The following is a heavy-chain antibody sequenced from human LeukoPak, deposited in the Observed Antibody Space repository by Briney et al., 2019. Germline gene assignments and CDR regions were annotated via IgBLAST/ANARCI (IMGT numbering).Heavy chain of an antibody. V-gene: IGHV5-51*01. CDR3: ARTGYSNGWYGSFDI. CDR2: IYPGDSDT. J-gene: IGHJ3*02. Sequence: GESLKISCKGSGYSFTNYWIGWVRQMSGKGLEWMGIIYPGDSDTRYSPSFQGQVTISADKSIITAYLQWSSLKASDTAMYYCARTGYSNGWYGSFDIWGQGTLVTVSS. D-gene: IGHD6-19*01. CDR1: GYSFTNYW.